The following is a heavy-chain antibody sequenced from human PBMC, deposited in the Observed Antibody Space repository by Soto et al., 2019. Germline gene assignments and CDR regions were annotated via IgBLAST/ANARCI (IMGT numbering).Heavy chain of an antibody. D-gene: IGHD6-13*01. J-gene: IGHJ5*02. Sequence: PGGSLRLSCAASGFTFSSYAMSWVRQAPGKGLEWVSAISGSGGSTYYADSVKGRFTISRDNSKNTLYLQMNSLRAEDTAVYYCAILLGGIAAAGPFDPWGQGTLVTLSS. CDR1: GFTFSSYA. CDR3: AILLGGIAAAGPFDP. V-gene: IGHV3-23*01. CDR2: ISGSGGST.